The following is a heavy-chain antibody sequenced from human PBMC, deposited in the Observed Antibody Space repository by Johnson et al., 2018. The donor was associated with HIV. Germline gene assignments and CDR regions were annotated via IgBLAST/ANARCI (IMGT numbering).Heavy chain of an antibody. Sequence: VQLVESGGGLVQPGGSLRLSCAASGFTFSSYWMSWVRQAPGQGLEWVANIKHDGREKYYVDSVKGRFTISRDNAKNSLYLQMNSLRAEDTAVYYCARIPILRYFDWLYDAFDIWGQGTMVTVSS. V-gene: IGHV3-7*01. CDR3: ARIPILRYFDWLYDAFDI. J-gene: IGHJ3*02. D-gene: IGHD3-9*01. CDR2: IKHDGREK. CDR1: GFTFSSYW.